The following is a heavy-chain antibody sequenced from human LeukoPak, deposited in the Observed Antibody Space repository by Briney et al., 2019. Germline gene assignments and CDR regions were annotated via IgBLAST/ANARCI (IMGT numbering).Heavy chain of an antibody. Sequence: PSETLSLTCTVSGGSISSYYWSWVRQPPGRGLEWIGEVHLNGATHYNPSLGSRVIMSIDKSKNHMSLKLTSVTAADTAIYYCTRESGAFSPFGFWGQGTLVTVSS. D-gene: IGHD1-26*01. CDR3: TRESGAFSPFGF. V-gene: IGHV4-4*02. J-gene: IGHJ4*02. CDR2: VHLNGAT. CDR1: GGSISSYY.